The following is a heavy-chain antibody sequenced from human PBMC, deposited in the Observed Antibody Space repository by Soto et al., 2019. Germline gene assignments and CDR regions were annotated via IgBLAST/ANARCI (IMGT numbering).Heavy chain of an antibody. CDR3: AHFDYGGNSEFDY. Sequence: SGPTLVNPTQTLTLTCTFSGFSLRTGGVGVGWIRQPPGKALEWLALIYYNDEKHYTPSLKTRLFITEDTSKNQVVLTLTNMEPVDTATYYCAHFDYGGNSEFDYWGQGTPLPISS. D-gene: IGHD4-17*01. J-gene: IGHJ4*02. V-gene: IGHV2-5*01. CDR2: IYYNDEK. CDR1: GFSLRTGGVG.